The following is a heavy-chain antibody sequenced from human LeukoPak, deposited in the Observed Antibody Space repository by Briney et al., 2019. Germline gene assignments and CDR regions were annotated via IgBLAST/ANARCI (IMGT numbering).Heavy chain of an antibody. D-gene: IGHD6-19*01. CDR3: ARHSYSSGWTLIYYFDY. Sequence: SETLSLTCTVSGGSISSSSYYWGWIRQLPGKGLEWIGSIYYSGSTYYNPSLKSRVTISVDTSKNQFSLKLSSVTAADTAVYYCARHSYSSGWTLIYYFDYWGQGTLVTVSS. V-gene: IGHV4-39*01. CDR2: IYYSGST. J-gene: IGHJ4*02. CDR1: GGSISSSSYY.